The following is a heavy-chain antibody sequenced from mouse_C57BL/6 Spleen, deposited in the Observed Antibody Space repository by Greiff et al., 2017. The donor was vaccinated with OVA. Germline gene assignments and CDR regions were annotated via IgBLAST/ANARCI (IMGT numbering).Heavy chain of an antibody. J-gene: IGHJ4*01. CDR1: GFTFTDYY. CDR2: IRNKANGYTT. D-gene: IGHD2-14*01. V-gene: IGHV7-3*01. CDR3: ARYQAGWYGDAMDY. Sequence: EVMLVESGGGLVQPGGSLSLSCAASGFTFTDYYMSWVRQPPGKALEWLGFIRNKANGYTTEYSASVKGRFTISRANSHSILYLQMDALRAEDRATDDCARYQAGWYGDAMDYWGQGTSVTVSS.